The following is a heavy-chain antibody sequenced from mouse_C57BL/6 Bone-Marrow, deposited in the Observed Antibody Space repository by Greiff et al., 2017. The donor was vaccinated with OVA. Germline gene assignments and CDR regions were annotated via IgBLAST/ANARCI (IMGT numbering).Heavy chain of an antibody. Sequence: EVQLVESGGGLVQPGGSMKLSCVASGFTFSNYWMNWVRQSPEKGLEWVAQIRLKSDNYATHYAESVKGRFTISRDDSKSSVYLQMNNLRAEDTGIYYCTEDGYSYYFDYWGQGTTLTVSS. CDR2: IRLKSDNYAT. V-gene: IGHV6-3*01. CDR1: GFTFSNYW. J-gene: IGHJ2*01. D-gene: IGHD2-3*01. CDR3: TEDGYSYYFDY.